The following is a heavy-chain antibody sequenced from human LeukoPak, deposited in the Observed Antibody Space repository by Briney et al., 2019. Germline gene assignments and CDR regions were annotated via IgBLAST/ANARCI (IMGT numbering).Heavy chain of an antibody. CDR1: GGSISSYY. D-gene: IGHD5-18*01. Sequence: SETLSLTCTVSGGSISSYYWSWIRQPAGKGLEWIGRIYTSGSTNYNPSLKSRATMSVDTSKNQFSLKLSSVTAADTAVYYCARDSDTAMGLVFDYWGQGTLVTVSS. J-gene: IGHJ4*02. CDR3: ARDSDTAMGLVFDY. CDR2: IYTSGST. V-gene: IGHV4-4*07.